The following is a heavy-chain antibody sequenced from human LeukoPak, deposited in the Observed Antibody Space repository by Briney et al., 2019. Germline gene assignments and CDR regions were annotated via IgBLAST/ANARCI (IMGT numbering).Heavy chain of an antibody. CDR1: GGSFSGYY. D-gene: IGHD3-10*01. CDR3: ARGRGTMVRGVAYYYYYMDV. Sequence: SETLSLTCAVYGGSFSGYYWSWIRQPPGKGLEWIGEINHSGSTNYNPSLKSRVTISVDTSKNQFSLKLSSVTAADTAVYYCARGRGTMVRGVAYYYYYMDVCGKGTTVTVSS. CDR2: INHSGST. J-gene: IGHJ6*03. V-gene: IGHV4-34*01.